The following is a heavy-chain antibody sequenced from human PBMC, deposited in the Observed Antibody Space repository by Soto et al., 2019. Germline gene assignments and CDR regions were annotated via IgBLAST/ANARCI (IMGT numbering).Heavy chain of an antibody. J-gene: IGHJ5*02. D-gene: IGHD3-10*01. CDR1: GDSVSSYSAA. V-gene: IGHV6-1*01. Sequence: PSQTLSLTCAISGDSVSSYSAAWTWIRQSPSGGLEWLGRTYYRSRFFSDYAESVKSRIIINPDTSKNQFSLQLESVTPEDTAVYYCVRDRYSSSGWFDPWGQGTPVTVSS. CDR3: VRDRYSSSGWFDP. CDR2: TYYRSRFFS.